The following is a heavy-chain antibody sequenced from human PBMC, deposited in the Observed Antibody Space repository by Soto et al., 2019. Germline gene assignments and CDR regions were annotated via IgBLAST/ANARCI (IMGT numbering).Heavy chain of an antibody. Sequence: WGSLRLSCAASGFTFINAWISCVRHSPLKWREWVGRIKSKTDGGTTDYAAPVKGRFTISRDDSKNTLYLQMNSLKTEDTAVYYCTTEAPQLLSRLLNYYYYGMDVWGQGTTVTVSS. CDR1: GFTFINAW. V-gene: IGHV3-15*01. CDR3: TTEAPQLLSRLLNYYYYGMDV. CDR2: IKSKTDGGTT. D-gene: IGHD2-2*01. J-gene: IGHJ6*02.